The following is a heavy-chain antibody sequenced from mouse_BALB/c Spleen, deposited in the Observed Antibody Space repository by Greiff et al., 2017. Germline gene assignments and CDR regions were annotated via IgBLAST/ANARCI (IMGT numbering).Heavy chain of an antibody. CDR2: IWAGGST. J-gene: IGHJ3*01. V-gene: IGHV2-9*02. Sequence: VKLVESGPGLVAPSQSLSITCTVSGFSLTSYGVHWVRQPPGKGLEWLGVIWAGGSTNYNSALMSRLSISKDNSKSQVFLKMNSLQTDDTAMYYCARALRRFAYWGQGTLVTVSA. CDR1: GFSLTSYG. CDR3: ARALRRFAY. D-gene: IGHD2-12*01.